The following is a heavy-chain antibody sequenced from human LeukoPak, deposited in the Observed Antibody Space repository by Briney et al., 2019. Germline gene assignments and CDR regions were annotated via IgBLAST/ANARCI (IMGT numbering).Heavy chain of an antibody. J-gene: IGHJ4*02. CDR2: ISGSGGST. Sequence: PGGSLRLSCAASGFTFSSYAMSWVRQAPGKGLEWVSAISGSGGSTYYAASVKGRFTISRDNSKNTLYLQMNSLRAEDTAVYYCAKDSGSPYHPIDYWGQGTLVTVSS. D-gene: IGHD2-2*01. CDR1: GFTFSSYA. V-gene: IGHV3-23*01. CDR3: AKDSGSPYHPIDY.